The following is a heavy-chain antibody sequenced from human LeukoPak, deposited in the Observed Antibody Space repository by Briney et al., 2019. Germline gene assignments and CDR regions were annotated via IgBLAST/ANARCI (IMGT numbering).Heavy chain of an antibody. D-gene: IGHD2-15*01. CDR3: AKLSGGSCYASIDY. Sequence: PGGSLRLSCAASGFTFSSYAMSWVRQAPGKGLEWVSVICGSGGSTHYVDSVKGRFTISRDDSKNTLYLQMNSLRAEDTAIYYCAKLSGGSCYASIDYWGQGTLVTVSS. V-gene: IGHV3-23*01. CDR2: ICGSGGST. J-gene: IGHJ4*02. CDR1: GFTFSSYA.